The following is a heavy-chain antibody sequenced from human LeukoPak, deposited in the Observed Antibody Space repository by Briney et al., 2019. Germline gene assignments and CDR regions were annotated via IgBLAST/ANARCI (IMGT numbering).Heavy chain of an antibody. Sequence: GGSLRLSCAASGFTFSSYSMNWVRQAPGKGLEWVSYISSSSSYIYYADSVKGRLTTSRDNAKNSLYLQMNSLRAEDTAVYYCARDPTPRYCSGGSCYTHYGMDVWGQGTTVTVSS. V-gene: IGHV3-21*05. D-gene: IGHD2-15*01. J-gene: IGHJ6*02. CDR1: GFTFSSYS. CDR2: ISSSSSYI. CDR3: ARDPTPRYCSGGSCYTHYGMDV.